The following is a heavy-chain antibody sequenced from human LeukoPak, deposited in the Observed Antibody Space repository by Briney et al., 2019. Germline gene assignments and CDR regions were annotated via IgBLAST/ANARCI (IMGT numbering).Heavy chain of an antibody. Sequence: ASVKVSCKASGYTFISYAMHWVRQAPGQRLEWMGWINAGNGNTKYSQKFQGRVTITRDTSTTTAYMELSSLRSEDTAVYYCAALPSGGKSGYWGQGTLVTVSS. CDR1: GYTFISYA. J-gene: IGHJ4*02. V-gene: IGHV1-3*01. CDR2: INAGNGNT. D-gene: IGHD4-23*01. CDR3: AALPSGGKSGY.